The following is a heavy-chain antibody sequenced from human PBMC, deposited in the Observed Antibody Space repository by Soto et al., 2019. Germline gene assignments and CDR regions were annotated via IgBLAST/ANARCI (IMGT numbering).Heavy chain of an antibody. J-gene: IGHJ4*02. V-gene: IGHV3-30*18. CDR1: GFTFSSYG. CDR2: ISYDGSNK. Sequence: VGSLRLSCAASGFTFSSYGTHWVRQAPGKGLEWVAVISYDGSNKYYADSVKGRFTISRDNSKNTLYLQMNSLRAEDTAVYYCAKDGLSIFCLDYWGQGTLVTVSS. D-gene: IGHD3-9*01. CDR3: AKDGLSIFCLDY.